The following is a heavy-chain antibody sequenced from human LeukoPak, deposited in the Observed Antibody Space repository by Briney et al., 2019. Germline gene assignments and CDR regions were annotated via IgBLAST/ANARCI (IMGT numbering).Heavy chain of an antibody. CDR1: GFSFSTYS. CDR3: ARGGMGANSQEYFYYGMDV. D-gene: IGHD2-8*01. Sequence: GGSLRLSCAAAGFSFSTYSMNWVRQTPGKGLEWVSSISRTSSYIYYADSEKGRFTLSRDNGKNSLYLQMNSLRAEDTAVYYCARGGMGANSQEYFYYGMDVWGQGTTVTVSS. V-gene: IGHV3-21*01. CDR2: ISRTSSYI. J-gene: IGHJ6*02.